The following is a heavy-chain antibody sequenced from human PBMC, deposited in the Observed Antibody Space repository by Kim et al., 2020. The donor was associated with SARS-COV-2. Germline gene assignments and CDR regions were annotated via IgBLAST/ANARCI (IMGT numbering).Heavy chain of an antibody. CDR3: ARGGGGCSSTSCYAGPVD. Sequence: SKTLSLTCTVSGGSISSGGYYWSWIRQHPGKGLEWIGYIYYSGSTYYNPSLKSRVTISVDTSKNQFSLKLSSVTAADTAVYYCARGGGGCSSTSCYAGPVDWGQGTLVTVSS. D-gene: IGHD2-2*01. CDR2: IYYSGST. J-gene: IGHJ4*02. V-gene: IGHV4-31*03. CDR1: GGSISSGGYY.